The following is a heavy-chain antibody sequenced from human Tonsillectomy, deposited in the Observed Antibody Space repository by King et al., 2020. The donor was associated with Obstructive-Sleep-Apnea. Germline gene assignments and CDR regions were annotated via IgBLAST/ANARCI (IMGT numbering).Heavy chain of an antibody. CDR2: IYSGGST. V-gene: IGHV3-53*04. CDR1: GFTVSSNY. Sequence: VQLVESGGGLVQPGGSLRLSCAASGFTVSSNYMSWVRQAPGKGLEWVSVIYSGGSTYYADSVKGRFTISRHNSKNTLYLQMNSLRAEDTAVYYCARAGVHEADLSAWYFDLWGRGTLVTVSS. J-gene: IGHJ2*01. CDR3: ARAGVHEADLSAWYFDL. D-gene: IGHD7-27*01.